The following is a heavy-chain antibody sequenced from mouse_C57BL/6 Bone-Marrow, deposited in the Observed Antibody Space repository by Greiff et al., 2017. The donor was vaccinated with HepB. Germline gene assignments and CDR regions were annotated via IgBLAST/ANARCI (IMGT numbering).Heavy chain of an antibody. CDR1: GFSLTNYG. D-gene: IGHD2-5*01. CDR2: IWSGGSP. J-gene: IGHJ2*01. Sequence: VQLQQSGPGLVQPSQSLSITYTVSGFSLTNYGVHWVRQSPGKGLEWLGAIWSGGSPDYNAAFISRLSISKDNSESQVFFKMNSLQADDTAIYYCARMAYYSNSNYFDNWGQGTTLTVSS. CDR3: ARMAYYSNSNYFDN. V-gene: IGHV2-2*01.